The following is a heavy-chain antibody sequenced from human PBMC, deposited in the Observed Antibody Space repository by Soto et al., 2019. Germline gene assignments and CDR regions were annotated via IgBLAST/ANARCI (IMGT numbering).Heavy chain of an antibody. V-gene: IGHV3-33*01. CDR3: ARDSSAGCSGGSCYSYFDY. Sequence: QVPLVESGRGVVQPGRSLRLSCAASGFTFSSYGMHWVRQAPGKGLEWVAVIWYDGSNKYYADSVKGRFTISRDNSKNTLYLQMNSLRAEDTAVYYCARDSSAGCSGGSCYSYFDYWGQGTLVTVSS. CDR2: IWYDGSNK. CDR1: GFTFSSYG. D-gene: IGHD2-15*01. J-gene: IGHJ4*02.